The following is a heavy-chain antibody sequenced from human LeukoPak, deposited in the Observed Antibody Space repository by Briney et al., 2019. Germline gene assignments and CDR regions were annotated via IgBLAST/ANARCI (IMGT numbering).Heavy chain of an antibody. Sequence: SETLSLTCTVSGGSISSSSYYWGWIRQPPGKGLEWIGSIYYSGSTYYNPSLKSRVTISVDTSKNQFSLKLSSVTAADTAVYYCARLGGTGGWLCYYFDYWGQGTLVTVSS. D-gene: IGHD6-19*01. CDR1: GGSISSSSYY. CDR3: ARLGGTGGWLCYYFDY. V-gene: IGHV4-39*01. CDR2: IYYSGST. J-gene: IGHJ4*02.